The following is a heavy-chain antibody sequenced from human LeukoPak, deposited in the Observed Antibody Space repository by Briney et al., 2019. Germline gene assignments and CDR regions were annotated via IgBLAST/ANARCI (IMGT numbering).Heavy chain of an antibody. D-gene: IGHD3-3*01. J-gene: IGHJ4*02. CDR2: SYHSGRT. Sequence: PSETLSLTCTVSGGSISSNDYYWSWIRQPPGKGLEWIGYSYHSGRTYYNPSLKSRVTISVDGSKNQFSLKLSSVTAADTAVYYCARKATLRSGSGYYADYWGQGTLVTVSS. CDR3: ARKATLRSGSGYYADY. CDR1: GGSISSNDYY. V-gene: IGHV4-30-2*01.